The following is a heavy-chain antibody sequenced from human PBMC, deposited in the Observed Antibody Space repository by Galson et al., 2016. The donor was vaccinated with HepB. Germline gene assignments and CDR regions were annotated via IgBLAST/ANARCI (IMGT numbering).Heavy chain of an antibody. CDR1: GGSISHYY. CDR2: IYYSGST. Sequence: SETLSLTCTVSGGSISHYYWNWIRQPPGKGLEWIGYIYYSGSTTYNPSLKSRVTMSVDTSKNQFSLKLHSVTAADTAIYYCARESYCSSSNCYLDAFDPWGQGTLVTVSS. CDR3: ARESYCSSSNCYLDAFDP. J-gene: IGHJ5*02. V-gene: IGHV4-59*13. D-gene: IGHD2-2*01.